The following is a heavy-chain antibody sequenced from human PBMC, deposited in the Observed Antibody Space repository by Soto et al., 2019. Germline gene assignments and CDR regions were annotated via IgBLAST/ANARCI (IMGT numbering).Heavy chain of an antibody. D-gene: IGHD1-26*01. CDR2: IYYSGST. J-gene: IGHJ4*02. V-gene: IGHV4-59*01. CDR3: ARGVGATEVMFFDY. CDR1: GGSISSYY. Sequence: SETLSLTCTVSGGSISSYYWSWIRQPPGKGLEWIGYIYYSGSTNYNPSLKSRVTTSVDTSKNQFSLKLSSVTAADTAVYYCARGVGATEVMFFDYWGQGTLVTVSS.